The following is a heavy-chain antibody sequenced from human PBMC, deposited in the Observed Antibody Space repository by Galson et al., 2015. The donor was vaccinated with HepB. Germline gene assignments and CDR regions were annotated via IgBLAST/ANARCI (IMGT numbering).Heavy chain of an antibody. D-gene: IGHD3-3*01. CDR1: GGTFSSYA. CDR2: IIPILGIA. J-gene: IGHJ4*02. V-gene: IGHV1-69*04. Sequence: SVKVSCKASGGTFSSYAISWVRQAPGQGLEWMGRIIPILGIANYAQKFQGRVPITADKSTSTAYMELSSLRSEDTAVYYCAIGGVKYDDFWSGYYTDWGQGTLVTVSS. CDR3: AIGGVKYDDFWSGYYTD.